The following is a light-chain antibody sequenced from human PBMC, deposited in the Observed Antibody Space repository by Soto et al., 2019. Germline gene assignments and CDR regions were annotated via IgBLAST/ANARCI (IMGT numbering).Light chain of an antibody. J-gene: IGKJ3*01. V-gene: IGKV3-20*01. CDR2: DAS. CDR3: QQYGSAHFT. CDR1: QSVASSH. Sequence: EIVLTQSPGTLSLSPGERATLSCRASQSVASSHLAWYRQKTGQTPRLLIYDASSRATGIPDRISGSGSGTDLRRTTSRREPEDFAVYYCQQYGSAHFTVGPGTKVDIK.